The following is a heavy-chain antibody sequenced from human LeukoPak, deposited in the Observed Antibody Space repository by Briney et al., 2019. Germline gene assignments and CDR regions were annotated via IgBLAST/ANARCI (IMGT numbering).Heavy chain of an antibody. CDR1: GFTFSNYS. V-gene: IGHV3-21*01. CDR3: ARQDYYGSGSGGAFDI. CDR2: ISSSSSYI. D-gene: IGHD3-10*01. Sequence: TTGGSLRLSCAASGFTFSNYSMNWVRQAPGKGLEWVSSISSSSSYIYYADSVKGRFTISRDNAKNSLYLQMNSLRAEDTAVYYCARQDYYGSGSGGAFDIWGQGTMVTVSS. J-gene: IGHJ3*02.